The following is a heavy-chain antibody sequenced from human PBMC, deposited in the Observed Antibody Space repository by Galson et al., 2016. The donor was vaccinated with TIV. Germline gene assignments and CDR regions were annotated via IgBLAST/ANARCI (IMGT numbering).Heavy chain of an antibody. CDR2: IYYDGST. J-gene: IGHJ6*03. CDR1: GSSNTRSNFY. D-gene: IGHD3-22*01. CDR3: RYYISRGYHSALQSGYYYHTDV. Sequence: ETLSLTCNVSGSSNTRSNFYWGWIRQPPGKGLEWIGSIYYDGSTYYNPSLKSRVTISVDTSKNDFSLKLSSVTAADTAVFYCRYYISRGYHSALQSGYYYHTDVWGKGTTVTVSS. V-gene: IGHV4-39*02.